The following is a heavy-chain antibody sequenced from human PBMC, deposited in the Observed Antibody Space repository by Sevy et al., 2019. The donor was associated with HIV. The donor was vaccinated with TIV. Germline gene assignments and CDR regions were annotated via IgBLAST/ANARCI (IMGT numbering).Heavy chain of an antibody. V-gene: IGHV3-11*01. Sequence: GGSLRLSCAASGFSFSDYYMNWIRQAPGKGLEWISYISTSSSAKYYTDSVKGRFAISRDNARNSLYLQMNSLRVEDTAVYFCVGRRYSRAYSLSYHFDYWGQGALVTVSS. J-gene: IGHJ4*02. CDR2: ISTSSSAK. CDR3: VGRRYSRAYSLSYHFDY. CDR1: GFSFSDYY. D-gene: IGHD3-16*01.